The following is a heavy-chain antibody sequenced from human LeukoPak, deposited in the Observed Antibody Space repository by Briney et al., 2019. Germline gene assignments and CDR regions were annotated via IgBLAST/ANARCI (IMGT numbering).Heavy chain of an antibody. D-gene: IGHD3-9*01. V-gene: IGHV1-2*02. Sequence: ASVKVSCKASGYTFTGYYMHWVRQAPGQGLEWMGWINPSSGGTNYAQKFQGRVTMTRDTSISTAYMELSRLGSDDTAVYYCARDLVDYYFDYWGQGTLVTVSS. CDR2: INPSSGGT. J-gene: IGHJ4*02. CDR1: GYTFTGYY. CDR3: ARDLVDYYFDY.